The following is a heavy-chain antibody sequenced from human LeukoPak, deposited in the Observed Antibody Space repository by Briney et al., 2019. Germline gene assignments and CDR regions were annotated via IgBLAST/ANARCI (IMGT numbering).Heavy chain of an antibody. J-gene: IGHJ4*02. V-gene: IGHV1-18*01. D-gene: IGHD3-22*01. CDR3: ARDVHYYDSSGYYYRGPSDY. Sequence: ASVKVSCKASGYTFTSYGISWVQQAPGQGLEWMGWISAYNGNTNYAQKLQGRVTMTTDTSTSTAYMELRSLRSDDTAVYYCARDVHYYDSSGYYYRGPSDYWGQGTLVTVSS. CDR2: ISAYNGNT. CDR1: GYTFTSYG.